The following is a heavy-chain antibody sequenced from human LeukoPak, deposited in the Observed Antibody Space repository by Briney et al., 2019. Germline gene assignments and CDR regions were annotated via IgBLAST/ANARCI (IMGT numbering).Heavy chain of an antibody. Sequence: SETLSLTCTVSGGSISSGDYYWSWIRQPPGKGLEWIGYIYYSQITYYHPALKSRVTISVDTSKNQFSLKLSSVTAADTAVYYCARGGWFGELLSPFYYYYGMDVWGKGTTVTASS. V-gene: IGHV4-30-4*01. J-gene: IGHJ6*04. CDR1: GGSISSGDYY. CDR3: ARGGWFGELLSPFYYYYGMDV. CDR2: IYYSQIT. D-gene: IGHD3-10*01.